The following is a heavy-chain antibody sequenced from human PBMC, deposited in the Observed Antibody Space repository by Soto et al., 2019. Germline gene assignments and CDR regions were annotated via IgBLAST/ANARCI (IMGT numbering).Heavy chain of an antibody. Sequence: GESLKISCKGFGFSFTSYWINWVRQTPGKGLEWMGRIDASDSYTNYSPSFQGHVTVSADKSSNTAYLQWSSLKASDTAIYYCARPSGITIFGVTDYAMDVWGQGTTVTVSS. CDR2: IDASDSYT. J-gene: IGHJ6*02. CDR3: ARPSGITIFGVTDYAMDV. V-gene: IGHV5-10-1*01. CDR1: GFSFTSYW. D-gene: IGHD3-3*01.